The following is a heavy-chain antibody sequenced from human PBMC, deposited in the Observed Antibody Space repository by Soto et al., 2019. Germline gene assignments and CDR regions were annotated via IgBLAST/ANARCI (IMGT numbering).Heavy chain of an antibody. CDR3: AKGMDYGSGSYWFDP. D-gene: IGHD3-10*01. V-gene: IGHV3-23*01. CDR2: ISGSGGST. Sequence: GGSLRLSCAASGFTFSSYAMSWVRQAPGKGLEWVSAISGSGGSTYYADSVKGRFTISRDNSKNKLYLQMNSLRAEDTAVYYCAKGMDYGSGSYWFDPWGQGTLVTVSS. CDR1: GFTFSSYA. J-gene: IGHJ5*02.